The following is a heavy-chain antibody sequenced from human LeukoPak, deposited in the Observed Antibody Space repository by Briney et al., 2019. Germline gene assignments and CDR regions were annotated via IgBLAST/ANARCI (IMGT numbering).Heavy chain of an antibody. CDR1: GGSISSRTYY. J-gene: IGHJ5*02. Sequence: QPSETLSLTCTVSGGSISSRTYYWGWIRQPPGKGLEWIGTIYYSGSTNYNPSLKSRVTISVDTSKNQFSLKLSSVTAADTAVYYCARTAGGYSSSWYGYWFDPWGQGTLVTVSS. CDR2: IYYSGST. CDR3: ARTAGGYSSSWYGYWFDP. V-gene: IGHV4-39*07. D-gene: IGHD6-13*01.